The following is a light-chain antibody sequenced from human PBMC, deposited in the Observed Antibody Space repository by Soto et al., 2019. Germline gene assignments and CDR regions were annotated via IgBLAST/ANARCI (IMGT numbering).Light chain of an antibody. CDR2: AAS. CDR3: QQSYSTPIT. Sequence: DIQMTQSPSSLSASVGDRVTITCRASQSVSNYLNWYQQKPGKAPTLLIYAASTLQSGVPSRISGSASGAAFTLTISSLQPEDFATYYCQQSYSTPITFGQGTRLEIK. J-gene: IGKJ5*01. V-gene: IGKV1-39*01. CDR1: QSVSNY.